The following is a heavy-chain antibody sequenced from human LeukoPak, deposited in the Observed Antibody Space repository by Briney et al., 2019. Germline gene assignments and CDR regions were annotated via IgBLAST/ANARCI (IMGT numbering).Heavy chain of an antibody. CDR3: ARDWRDDYYMDV. J-gene: IGHJ6*03. V-gene: IGHV4-61*02. Sequence: PSETLSLTCTVSGGSISSGSYYWSWIRQPAGKGLEWIGRIYTSGSTNYNPSLKSRVTISVDTSKNQFSLKLSSVTAADTAVYYCARDWRDDYYMDVWGKGTTVIVSS. D-gene: IGHD3-3*01. CDR2: IYTSGST. CDR1: GGSISSGSYY.